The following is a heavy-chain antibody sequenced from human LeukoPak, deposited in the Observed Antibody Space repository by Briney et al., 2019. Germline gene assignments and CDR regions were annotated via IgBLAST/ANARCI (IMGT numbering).Heavy chain of an antibody. Sequence: GGSLRLSCAASGFTFDDYAMHWVRQAPGKGLEWVSRINWNSGSMDYEDSVKGRFTISRDNAKNALYLQMNSLRVEDTALYYCAKEGGRGWDAFDIWGQGTMVTVSS. CDR1: GFTFDDYA. V-gene: IGHV3-9*01. J-gene: IGHJ3*02. D-gene: IGHD3-16*01. CDR2: INWNSGSM. CDR3: AKEGGRGWDAFDI.